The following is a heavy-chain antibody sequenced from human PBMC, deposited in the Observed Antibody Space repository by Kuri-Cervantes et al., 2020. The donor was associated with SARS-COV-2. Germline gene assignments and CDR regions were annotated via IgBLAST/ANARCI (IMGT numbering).Heavy chain of an antibody. J-gene: IGHJ3*02. CDR3: ARVVTYYDFWSGYYTNAFDI. D-gene: IGHD3-3*01. CDR2: ISAYNGNT. V-gene: IGHV1-18*01. Sequence: ASVKVSCKAFGYTFTSYGISWVRQAPGQGLEWMGWISAYNGNTNYAQKFQGRVTITRNTSISTAYMELSSLRSEDTAVYYCARVVTYYDFWSGYYTNAFDIWGQGTMVTVSS. CDR1: GYTFTSYG.